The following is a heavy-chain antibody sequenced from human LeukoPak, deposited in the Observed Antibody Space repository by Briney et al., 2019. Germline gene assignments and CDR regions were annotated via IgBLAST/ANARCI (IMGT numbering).Heavy chain of an antibody. J-gene: IGHJ4*02. D-gene: IGHD2-15*01. CDR1: GYTFTSYY. CDR2: INPSGGST. CDR3: ARDPRISEYCSGGSCYGFDY. V-gene: IGHV1-46*03. Sequence: GASVKVSCKASGYTFTSYYMHWVRQAPGQGLEWMGIINPSGGSTSYAQKFQGRVTMTRDTSTSTVYMELSSLRSEDTAVYYCARDPRISEYCSGGSCYGFDYWGQGTLVTVSP.